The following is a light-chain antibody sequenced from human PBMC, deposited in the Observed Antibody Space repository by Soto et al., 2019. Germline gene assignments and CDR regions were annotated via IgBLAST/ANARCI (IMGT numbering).Light chain of an antibody. CDR3: QQYYTTLS. J-gene: IGKJ4*01. CDR1: QSVLYNSDNKNY. CDR2: WAS. Sequence: DIVMTQSPDSLAVSLGERATINCKSSQSVLYNSDNKNYLAWYQQKPGQPPKLLIYWASTRDSGVPDRFSGGGSGADFTLTISSLQAEDVAVYYWQQYYTTLSVGGGTKVEIK. V-gene: IGKV4-1*01.